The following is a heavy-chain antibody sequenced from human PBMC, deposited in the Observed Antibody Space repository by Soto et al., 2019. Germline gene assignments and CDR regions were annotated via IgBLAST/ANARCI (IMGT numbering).Heavy chain of an antibody. J-gene: IGHJ4*01. Sequence: SQTLSLTCTVFGDSISNLCWSWIRQPPGKGLEWIGYICYSGSTKSNPSLKSRVTISVDTSNYQFSLKLTSVTAADTAFYYCARGYEFLGFWGHGTLVTVSS. V-gene: IGHV4-59*11. CDR2: ICYSGST. CDR1: GDSISNLC. CDR3: ARGYEFLGF. D-gene: IGHD2-21*01.